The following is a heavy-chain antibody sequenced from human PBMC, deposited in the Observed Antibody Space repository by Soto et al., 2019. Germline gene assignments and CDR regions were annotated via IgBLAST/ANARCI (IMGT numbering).Heavy chain of an antibody. Sequence: QVQLVQSGAEVQRPGASVKVSCRASGYAFGDYDISWVRQAPGQGLEWMGWMNPNSANTGYAQKFQGRVSMTRDMCISTAYMELSRLRPEDTAIYYCARMATYGTLNWFDPWGQGALVTVSS. CDR2: MNPNSANT. D-gene: IGHD1-1*01. CDR1: GYAFGDYD. CDR3: ARMATYGTLNWFDP. J-gene: IGHJ5*02. V-gene: IGHV1-8*01.